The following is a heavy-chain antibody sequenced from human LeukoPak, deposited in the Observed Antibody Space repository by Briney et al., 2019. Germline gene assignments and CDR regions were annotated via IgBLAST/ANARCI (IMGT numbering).Heavy chain of an antibody. D-gene: IGHD3-10*01. V-gene: IGHV4-34*01. CDR3: ARGIYGSGRPGGY. CDR2: INHSGST. J-gene: IGHJ4*02. CDR1: GGSFSGYY. Sequence: SETLSLTCAVYGGSFSGYYWSWIRQPPGKGLEWIGEINHSGSTNYNLSLKSRVTISVDTSKNQFSLKLSSVTAADTAVYYCARGIYGSGRPGGYWGQGTLVTVSS.